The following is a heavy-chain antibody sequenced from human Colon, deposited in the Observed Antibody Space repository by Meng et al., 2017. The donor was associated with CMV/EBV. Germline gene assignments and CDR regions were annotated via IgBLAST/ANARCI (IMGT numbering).Heavy chain of an antibody. V-gene: IGHV1-69*04. Sequence: SVTVSCKASGVTFSNTVFTWVRQAPGQGLEWMGRIIPMFGIPNYAQKFQGSVTITADQSTSIAYMVLRSLRSKDTAVYYCARVSRPYCGGDCYLNPAGMDVWGQGTTVTVSS. J-gene: IGHJ6*02. D-gene: IGHD2-21*02. CDR2: IIPMFGIP. CDR1: GVTFSNTV. CDR3: ARVSRPYCGGDCYLNPAGMDV.